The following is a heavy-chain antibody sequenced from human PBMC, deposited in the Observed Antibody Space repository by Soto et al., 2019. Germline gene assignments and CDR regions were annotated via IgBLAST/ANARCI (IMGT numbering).Heavy chain of an antibody. D-gene: IGHD6-19*01. Sequence: QVQLVQSGSEVKKPGSSVKVSCKASGGTFSSYAISWVRQAPGQGLEWMGGIIPIFGTANYAQKFQGRVTITADESTSTAYMELSSLRSEDTAVYYCARGNRIAVAALNWFDPWGQGTLVTVSS. CDR2: IIPIFGTA. J-gene: IGHJ5*02. CDR1: GGTFSSYA. V-gene: IGHV1-69*01. CDR3: ARGNRIAVAALNWFDP.